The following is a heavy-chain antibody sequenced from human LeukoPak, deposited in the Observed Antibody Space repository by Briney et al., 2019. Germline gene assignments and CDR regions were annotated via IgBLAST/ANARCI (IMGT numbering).Heavy chain of an antibody. V-gene: IGHV3-33*01. CDR1: GFTFNRYG. J-gene: IGHJ6*03. D-gene: IGHD2-15*01. CDR2: TGHDGKKT. CDR3: ARQMVEGQQNYYMDV. Sequence: GGSLRLSCAASGFTFNRYGMHWVRQAPGKGLEWVAFTGHDGKKTFYGDSLNGRFTISRDNFEDTVFLQMNTMRAEDTAVYYCARQMVEGQQNYYMDVWGNGTTVTVSS.